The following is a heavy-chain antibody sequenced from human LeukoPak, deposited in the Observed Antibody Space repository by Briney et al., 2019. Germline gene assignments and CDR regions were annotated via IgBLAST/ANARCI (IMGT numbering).Heavy chain of an antibody. CDR1: GGTFSSYA. D-gene: IGHD1-26*01. Sequence: SVKVSCKASGGTFSSYAISWVRQAPGQGLEWMGRIIPILGTANYAQKFQGRVTITTDESTSTAYMELSSLRSEDTAVYYCARLWELRIGDYWGQGTLVTVSS. V-gene: IGHV1-69*11. CDR2: IIPILGTA. CDR3: ARLWELRIGDY. J-gene: IGHJ4*02.